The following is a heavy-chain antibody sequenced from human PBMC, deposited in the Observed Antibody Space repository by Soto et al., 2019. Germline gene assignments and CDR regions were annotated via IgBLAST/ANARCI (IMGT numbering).Heavy chain of an antibody. Sequence: EVQLVESGGGLVKPGGSLRLSCAASGFTFSSYSMNWVRQAPGKGLEWVSSISSSSSYIYYADSVKGRFTISRDNAKNSLYLQMNRLRAEDTAVYYCAGTGIRGYGMDVWGQGTTVTVSS. CDR2: ISSSSSYI. J-gene: IGHJ6*02. D-gene: IGHD3-10*01. CDR1: GFTFSSYS. CDR3: AGTGIRGYGMDV. V-gene: IGHV3-21*01.